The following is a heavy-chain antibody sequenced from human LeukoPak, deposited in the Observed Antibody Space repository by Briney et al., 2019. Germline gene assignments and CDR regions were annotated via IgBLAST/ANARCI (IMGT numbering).Heavy chain of an antibody. CDR3: SAWHRDYDVFDG. J-gene: IGHJ3*01. CDR1: GYAFSVYY. D-gene: IGHD2-21*01. V-gene: IGHV1-2*02. Sequence: SAVKVTCRASGYAFSVYYMHWVRQPPAQGLEWMGLINPKSGGTNYAQKFQGRVTMTRYTSISTAYMELSRLTSDDTAFYYYSAWHRDYDVFDGWGQGTMVTVS. CDR2: INPKSGGT.